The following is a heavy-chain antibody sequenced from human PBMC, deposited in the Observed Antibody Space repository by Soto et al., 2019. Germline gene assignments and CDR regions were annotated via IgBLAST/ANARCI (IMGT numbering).Heavy chain of an antibody. CDR2: ISNSGSPT. D-gene: IGHD6-13*01. J-gene: IGHJ2*01. CDR3: ARHFVATGGRYFDL. CDR1: GFMFSDYY. Sequence: GGSLRLSGAASGFMFSDYYMSSICHAPGKGLEWISYISNSGSPTDYADSVKGRFTISGDNAKKSLYLQKDSLRAEDTAVYYCARHFVATGGRYFDLWGRGTLVTVAS. V-gene: IGHV3-11*01.